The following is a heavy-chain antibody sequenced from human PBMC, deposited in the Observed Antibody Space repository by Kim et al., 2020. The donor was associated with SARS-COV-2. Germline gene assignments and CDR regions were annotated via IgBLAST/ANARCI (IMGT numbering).Heavy chain of an antibody. CDR3: ARASEGYRLVY. D-gene: IGHD5-18*01. Sequence: GGSLRLSCAASGFTFSSDWMHWVRQAPGKGLVWVSRIKNDKSSTTYADSVKGRFTISRDNAKNTLYLQMNSLRAEDTAVYYCARASEGYRLVYWGQGTLVTVSS. CDR2: IKNDKSST. V-gene: IGHV3-74*01. CDR1: GFTFSSDW. J-gene: IGHJ4*02.